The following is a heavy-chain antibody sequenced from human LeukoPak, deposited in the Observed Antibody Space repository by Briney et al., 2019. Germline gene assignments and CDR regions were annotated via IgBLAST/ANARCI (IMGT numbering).Heavy chain of an antibody. CDR2: INPNSGGT. V-gene: IGHV1-2*02. CDR3: ARSSDYFDSSGYYYYYYGMDV. CDR1: GYTFTGYY. Sequence: ASVKVSCKASGYTFTGYYMHWVRQAPGQGLEWMGWINPNSGGTNYAQKFQGRVTMTRDTSISTAHMELSRLRSDDTAVYYCARSSDYFDSSGYYYYYYGMDVWGQGTTVTVSS. D-gene: IGHD3-22*01. J-gene: IGHJ6*02.